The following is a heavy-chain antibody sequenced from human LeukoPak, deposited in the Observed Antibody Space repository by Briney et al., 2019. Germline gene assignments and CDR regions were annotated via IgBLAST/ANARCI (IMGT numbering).Heavy chain of an antibody. CDR3: ARQGGSSSPYYYYYMDV. V-gene: IGHV4-38-2*01. CDR1: GYSITSGYY. CDR2: IFHAGNT. D-gene: IGHD6-6*01. Sequence: SETLSFTCDVSGYSITSGYYWGWFRQPPGKGLEWIGNIFHAGNTYYNPSLRSRVTISVDTSKNQFSLKLTSVTATDTAVYYCARQGGSSSPYYYYYMDVWGKGTTVTVSS. J-gene: IGHJ6*03.